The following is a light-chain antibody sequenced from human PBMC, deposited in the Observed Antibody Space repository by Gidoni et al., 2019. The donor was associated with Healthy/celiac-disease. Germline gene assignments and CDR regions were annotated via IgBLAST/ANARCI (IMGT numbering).Light chain of an antibody. Sequence: DIQMTQYPSTLSASVGDRVTITCRVSQSISSWLAWYQQKPGKAPKLLIYKASSLESGVPSRFSGSGSGTEFTLTISSLQPDDFATYYCQQYNSYPWTFGQGTKVEIK. V-gene: IGKV1-5*03. CDR1: QSISSW. CDR3: QQYNSYPWT. CDR2: KAS. J-gene: IGKJ1*01.